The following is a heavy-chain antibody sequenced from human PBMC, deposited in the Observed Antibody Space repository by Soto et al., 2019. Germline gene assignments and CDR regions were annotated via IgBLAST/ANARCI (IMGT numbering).Heavy chain of an antibody. V-gene: IGHV3-48*03. CDR1: GFTFCNYE. CDR3: ARESLRFLEWSFDY. J-gene: IGHJ4*02. D-gene: IGHD3-3*01. Sequence: DVELLESGGGLVQPGGSLRLSCAASGFTFCNYEMNWVRQAPGKGLEWLAYISTSGSPIYYADSVKGRFTISRDDAKNSLYLQMNNLRAEDTAVYYCARESLRFLEWSFDYWGQGTLVTVSS. CDR2: ISTSGSPI.